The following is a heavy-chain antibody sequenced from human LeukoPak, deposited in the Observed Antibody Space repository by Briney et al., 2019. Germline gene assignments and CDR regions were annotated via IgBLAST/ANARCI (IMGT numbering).Heavy chain of an antibody. CDR2: IRSDASHQ. D-gene: IGHD3-10*01. CDR1: EFAFTTPG. Sequence: VGSLRLSSEFAFTTPGIHWVRQAPDRGLEWVAFIRSDASHQYYADSVKGRFTVSRDNSKKTIYLQMNSQRDNDTAVYYCARRLAGSGSYSADYWGQGALVTVSS. J-gene: IGHJ4*02. V-gene: IGHV3-30*02. CDR3: ARRLAGSGSYSADY.